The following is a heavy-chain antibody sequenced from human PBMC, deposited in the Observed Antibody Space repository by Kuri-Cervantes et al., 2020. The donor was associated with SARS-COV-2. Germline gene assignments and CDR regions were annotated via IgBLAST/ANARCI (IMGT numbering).Heavy chain of an antibody. J-gene: IGHJ2*01. CDR1: GGSINPYY. D-gene: IGHD6-19*01. V-gene: IGHV4-59*01. Sequence: SETLSLTCTVSGGSINPYYWNWLRLTPGKALEWIGYVHHTGTTNYSPSLKSRLTIPLDTSKSQFSLKLTSVTAADTALYYCARGEYSSGWVYWYLDLWGRGTLVTVSS. CDR2: VHHTGTT. CDR3: ARGEYSSGWVYWYLDL.